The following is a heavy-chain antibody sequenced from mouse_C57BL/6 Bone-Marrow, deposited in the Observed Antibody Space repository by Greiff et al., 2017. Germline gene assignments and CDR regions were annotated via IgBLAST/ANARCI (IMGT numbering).Heavy chain of an antibody. D-gene: IGHD2-4*01. CDR2: TFYSGIT. Sequence: EVKLMESGPSLVRPSQTLSLTCTVTGFSINSDCYWIWIRQFPGNKLEYIGYTFYSGITYYNPSLESRTYITRDTSKNQFSLKLSSVTTEDTATYYCAAYDYDDYYYAMDYWGQGTSVTVSS. CDR1: GFSINSDCY. CDR3: AAYDYDDYYYAMDY. J-gene: IGHJ4*01. V-gene: IGHV3-3*01.